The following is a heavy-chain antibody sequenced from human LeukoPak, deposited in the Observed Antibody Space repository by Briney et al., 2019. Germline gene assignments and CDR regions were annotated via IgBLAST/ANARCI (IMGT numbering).Heavy chain of an antibody. J-gene: IGHJ4*02. CDR1: GYTLTELS. D-gene: IGHD3-16*01. Sequence: ASVKVSCKVSGYTLTELSMHWVRQAPGKGLEWMGGFDPEDGEAIYAQKFQGRVTITADESTSTAYMELSSLRSEDTAVYYCARDGGDRFFDYWGQGTLVTVSS. CDR3: ARDGGDRFFDY. CDR2: FDPEDGEA. V-gene: IGHV1-24*01.